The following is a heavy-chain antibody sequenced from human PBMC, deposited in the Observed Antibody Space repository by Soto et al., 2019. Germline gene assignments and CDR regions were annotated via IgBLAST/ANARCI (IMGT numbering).Heavy chain of an antibody. J-gene: IGHJ6*03. Sequence: QVQLQQWGVRLLKPSETLSLTCAVSGGSFTGYFWNWIRQTPGKGLEWIGEINQSGSTTYNPSLKSRVTISVDRSKNQFSLGLNSVTAADTAVYYCARGNFWSGYDPSYYYYRDVWGKGTAVTVSS. CDR3: ARGNFWSGYDPSYYYYRDV. D-gene: IGHD3-3*01. CDR2: INQSGST. CDR1: GGSFTGYF. V-gene: IGHV4-34*02.